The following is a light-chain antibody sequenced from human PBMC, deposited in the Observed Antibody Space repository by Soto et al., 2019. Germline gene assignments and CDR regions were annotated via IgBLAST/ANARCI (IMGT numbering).Light chain of an antibody. CDR3: QQYNSYSWT. CDR2: KAS. CDR1: QSISNW. V-gene: IGKV1-5*03. J-gene: IGKJ1*01. Sequence: DIQMTQSPSTLSASVGDRVAITCRASQSISNWLAWYQQQPGEAPKLLIYKASNLENGVPSRFSGSGSGTEFTLTISSLQSDDFATYYFQQYNSYSWTFGQGTQVEIK.